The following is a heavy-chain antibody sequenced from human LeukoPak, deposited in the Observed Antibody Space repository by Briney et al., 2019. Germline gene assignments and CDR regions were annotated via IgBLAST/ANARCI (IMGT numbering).Heavy chain of an antibody. D-gene: IGHD5-24*01. CDR2: IKIKADGETT. J-gene: IGHJ4*02. CDR1: GCIFSKAS. CDR3: TTHPGYKSGYIFDY. Sequence: PGGSLRLSCAASGCIFSKASMSWVRQAPGKGLEWVGHIKIKADGETTDSAAPVKGRFTISRDDSKNTLYLQMNSLKREDTAVYYRTTHPGYKSGYIFDYWGQGILVTVSS. V-gene: IGHV3-15*01.